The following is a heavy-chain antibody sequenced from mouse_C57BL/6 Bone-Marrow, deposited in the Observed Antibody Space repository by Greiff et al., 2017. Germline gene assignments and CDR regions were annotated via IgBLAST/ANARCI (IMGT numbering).Heavy chain of an antibody. J-gene: IGHJ4*01. D-gene: IGHD2-14*01. V-gene: IGHV3-6*01. CDR3: ARDRHRYYAMDY. CDR1: GYSITSGYY. CDR2: ISYDGSN. Sequence: VQLKQSGPGLVKPSQSLSLTCSVTGYSITSGYYWNWIRQFPGNKLEWMGYISYDGSNNYNPSLKNRISITRDTSKNQFFLKLNSVTTEDTATYYCARDRHRYYAMDYWGQGTSVTVSS.